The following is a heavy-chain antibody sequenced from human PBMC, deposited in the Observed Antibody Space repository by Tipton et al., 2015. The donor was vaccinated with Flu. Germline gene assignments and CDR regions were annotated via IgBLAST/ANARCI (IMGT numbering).Heavy chain of an antibody. CDR3: ARSTYHYGSGSSDY. CDR2: VYHGGTT. Sequence: TLSLTCTVSGYSISSRYYWGWIRQPPGKGLEWIGCVYHGGTTYYNPSLKSRVAISLDTFKNQFSLKLTSVTAADTAVYYCARSTYHYGSGSSDYWGQGTLVTVSS. D-gene: IGHD3-10*01. V-gene: IGHV4-38-2*02. J-gene: IGHJ4*02. CDR1: GYSISSRYY.